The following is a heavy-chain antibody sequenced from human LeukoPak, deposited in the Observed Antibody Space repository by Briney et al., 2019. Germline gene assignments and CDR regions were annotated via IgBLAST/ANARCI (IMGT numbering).Heavy chain of an antibody. CDR2: IYSGGSI. CDR1: GFTFGDYA. V-gene: IGHV3-53*01. Sequence: PGGSLRLSCTASGFTFGDYAMTWVRQAPGKGLEWVSVIYSGGSIYYADSVKGRFTISRDNSRNTLYLQMNSLRAEDTAVYYCARALNGFDIWGPGTLVTVSS. J-gene: IGHJ3*02. CDR3: ARALNGFDI.